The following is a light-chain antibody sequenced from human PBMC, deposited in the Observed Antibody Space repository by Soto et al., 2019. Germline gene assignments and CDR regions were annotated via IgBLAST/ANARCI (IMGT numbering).Light chain of an antibody. V-gene: IGLV2-8*01. Sequence: QSVLTQPPSASGSPGQSVTISCTGTSSDVGSYNCVSWYQQHPGKAPKLMTYEVNKRPSGVPDRFSGSKSGNTASLTVSGLQAEDEADYYCSSYAGSNNFPYVFGTGTKVTVL. CDR3: SSYAGSNNFPYV. J-gene: IGLJ1*01. CDR2: EVN. CDR1: SSDVGSYNC.